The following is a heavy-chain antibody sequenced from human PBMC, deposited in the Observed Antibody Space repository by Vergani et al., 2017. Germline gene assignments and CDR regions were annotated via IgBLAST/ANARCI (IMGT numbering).Heavy chain of an antibody. D-gene: IGHD3-10*01. J-gene: IGHJ4*02. V-gene: IGHV3-23*01. Sequence: EVQLLESGGGLVQPGGSLRLTCAASEFTFSNYAMNWVRQAPGKGLEWVSGISGSGVSAYYTDSVKGRFTISRDNSKNMLLLQMNNLRTEDTAKYYCAKQYFVSGNYLFDYWGQGTLVTVSS. CDR2: ISGSGVSA. CDR1: EFTFSNYA. CDR3: AKQYFVSGNYLFDY.